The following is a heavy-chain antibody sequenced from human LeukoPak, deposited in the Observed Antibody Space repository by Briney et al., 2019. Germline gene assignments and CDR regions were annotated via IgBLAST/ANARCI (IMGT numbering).Heavy chain of an antibody. J-gene: IGHJ4*02. CDR3: ARDQGIAAAGRAPTDY. V-gene: IGHV1-2*02. Sequence: GASVKVSCKASGGTFITYTINWVRQAPGQGLEWMGWINPNSGGTNYAQKFQGRVTMTRDTSISTAYMELSRLRSDDTAVYYCARDQGIAAAGRAPTDYWGQGTLVTVSS. D-gene: IGHD6-13*01. CDR1: GGTFITYT. CDR2: INPNSGGT.